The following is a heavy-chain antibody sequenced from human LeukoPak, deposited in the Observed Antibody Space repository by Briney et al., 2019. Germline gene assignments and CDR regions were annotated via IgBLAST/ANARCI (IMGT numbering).Heavy chain of an antibody. J-gene: IGHJ4*02. CDR2: ITTSDGNT. D-gene: IGHD7-27*01. Sequence: GGYLRLSCAASGFTFSSYTMSWVRQAPGKGLEWVSTITTSDGNTYYADSVKGRFTVSRDNSKNTLFLQMNSLRAEDTAVYYCAKDGGLWVSAHWGDSWGRGTLVTVSS. CDR3: AKDGGLWVSAHWGDS. V-gene: IGHV3-23*01. CDR1: GFTFSSYT.